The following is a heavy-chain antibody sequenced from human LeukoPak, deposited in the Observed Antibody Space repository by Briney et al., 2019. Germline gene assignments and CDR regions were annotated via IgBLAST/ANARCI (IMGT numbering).Heavy chain of an antibody. V-gene: IGHV3-21*01. CDR3: SRAGYYSGYDSSVGY. CDR2: ISSSTSYM. Sequence: GVSLRLSCAASGFTFSSYSMNWVRQAREEGLEWVSSISSSTSYMYCADSVKGRFTISRDNAKNSLYLQMNSLRAEDTAVYYCSRAGYYSGYDSSVGYWGQGTLVTVSS. D-gene: IGHD5-12*01. CDR1: GFTFSSYS. J-gene: IGHJ4*02.